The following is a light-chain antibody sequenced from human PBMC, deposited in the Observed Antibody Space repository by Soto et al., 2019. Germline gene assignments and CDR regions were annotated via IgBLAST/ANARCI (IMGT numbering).Light chain of an antibody. CDR1: QSVLYNSNNKNY. CDR2: WAS. J-gene: IGKJ5*01. CDR3: QQFYTTPIT. V-gene: IGKV4-1*01. Sequence: DIVMTQSPDSLAVSLGERATINCKSSQSVLYNSNNKNYLAWYQQKPGQSPKLLIYWASTRESGVPDRFSGSGSGTDFTLTISRLQAEDVAVYYCQQFYTTPITFGQGTRLDIK.